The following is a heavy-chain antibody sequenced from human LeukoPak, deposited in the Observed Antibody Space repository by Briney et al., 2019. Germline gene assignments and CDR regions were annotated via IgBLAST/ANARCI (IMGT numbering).Heavy chain of an antibody. CDR3: ARDLSTTGTGPEGY. CDR2: IIPILGIA. CDR1: GGTFSSYA. D-gene: IGHD1-1*01. J-gene: IGHJ4*02. V-gene: IGHV1-69*04. Sequence: ASVKVSCKVSGGTFSSYAISWVRQAPGQGLEWMGRIIPILGIANYAQKFQGRVTITADKSTSTAYMELSSLRSEDTAVYYCARDLSTTGTGPEGYWGQGTLVTVSS.